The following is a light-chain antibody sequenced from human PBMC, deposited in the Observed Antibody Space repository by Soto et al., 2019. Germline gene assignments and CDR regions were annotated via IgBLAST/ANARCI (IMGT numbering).Light chain of an antibody. CDR2: EVS. V-gene: IGLV2-14*01. CDR1: SSDVGGYNY. J-gene: IGLJ2*01. Sequence: QSALTQPASVSGSPGQSITISCTGTSSDVGGYNYVSWYQQHPGKAPKLMIYEVSNRPSGVSNRFSGSKSGNTASLTISGLQAEDAADYYCSSYTSGSTVIFGGGTKLTVL. CDR3: SSYTSGSTVI.